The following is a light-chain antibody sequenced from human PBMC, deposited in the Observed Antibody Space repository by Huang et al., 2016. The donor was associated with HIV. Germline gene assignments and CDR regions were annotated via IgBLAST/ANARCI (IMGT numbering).Light chain of an antibody. CDR3: MQTIQPAT. V-gene: IGKV2D-29*02. Sequence: DIVLTQTPLSLSVTPGQPASISCKSSQSLLHTDAKTYLYWYVQRPGQSPQLLIYEGSNRLFGVPDRFSGSGSGTDFTLNISRVEAEDAGVYSCMQTIQPATFGQGTKVEIK. J-gene: IGKJ1*01. CDR2: EGS. CDR1: QSLLHTDAKTY.